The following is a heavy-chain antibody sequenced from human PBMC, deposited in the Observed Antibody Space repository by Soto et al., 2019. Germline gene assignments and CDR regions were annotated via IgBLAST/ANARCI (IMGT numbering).Heavy chain of an antibody. V-gene: IGHV1-8*01. Sequence: ASVKVSCKASGYTFTSYDINWVRQATGQGLEWMGWMNPNSGNTGYAQKFQGRVTMTRNTSISTAYMELSSLRSEDTAVYYCASGWPRFSGGFITPRPFYFDYWGQGTLVTVSS. CDR1: GYTFTSYD. J-gene: IGHJ4*02. CDR2: MNPNSGNT. CDR3: ASGWPRFSGGFITPRPFYFDY. D-gene: IGHD3-10*01.